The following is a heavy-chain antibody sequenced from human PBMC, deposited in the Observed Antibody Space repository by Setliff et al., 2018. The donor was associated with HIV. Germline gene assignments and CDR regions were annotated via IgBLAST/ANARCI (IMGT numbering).Heavy chain of an antibody. D-gene: IGHD6-19*01. Sequence: SETLSLTCTVSGGSISSGSCYWSWIRQPAGKGLEWIGRIYTSGSTNYNPSLKSRVTISVDTSKNQFSLKLTSVTAADTAVYYCAQLIAVGGIDYWGQGTLVTVSS. CDR2: IYTSGST. CDR1: GGSISSGSCY. V-gene: IGHV4-61*02. CDR3: AQLIAVGGIDY. J-gene: IGHJ4*02.